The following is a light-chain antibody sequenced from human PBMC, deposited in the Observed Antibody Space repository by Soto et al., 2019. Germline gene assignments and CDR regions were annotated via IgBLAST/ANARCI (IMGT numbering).Light chain of an antibody. CDR3: QQYKIFSQT. CDR2: AAS. Sequence: DIQMTQSPSTLSASVGDRVTITCRASQSVTTWLAWYQQKPGKAPKLLIYAASSLESGVPSRFSGSGSETESPLTISSLQPENSATHSCQQYKIFSQTFGKGTKVE. CDR1: QSVTTW. V-gene: IGKV1-5*01. J-gene: IGKJ1*01.